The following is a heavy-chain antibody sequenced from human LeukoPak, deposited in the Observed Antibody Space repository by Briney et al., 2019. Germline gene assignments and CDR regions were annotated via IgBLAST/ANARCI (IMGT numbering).Heavy chain of an antibody. Sequence: PSGTLSLTCAVSGGSISSSNWWSWVRQPPGKGLEWIGEIYHSGSTNYNPSLKSRVTISVDKSKNQFSLKLSSVTAADTAVYYCARRRPNRASIVVVPAAIRGAFDIWGQGTMVTVSS. V-gene: IGHV4-4*02. CDR1: GGSISSSNW. CDR3: ARRRPNRASIVVVPAAIRGAFDI. CDR2: IYHSGST. J-gene: IGHJ3*02. D-gene: IGHD2-2*01.